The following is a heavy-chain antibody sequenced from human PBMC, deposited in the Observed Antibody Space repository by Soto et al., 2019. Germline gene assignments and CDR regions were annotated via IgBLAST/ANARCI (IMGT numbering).Heavy chain of an antibody. CDR1: GYTFTRYC. D-gene: IGHD4-17*01. CDR2: ISGYNGDT. V-gene: IGHV1-18*01. CDR3: ARDPDGDYDFDY. Sequence: ASVKVSCKASGYTFTRYCVSWVRQAPGQGLEWLGWISGYNGDTNYAQNFHGRVTMTTDTSTSTAYMELRSLRSDDTAVYYCARDPDGDYDFDYWGQGTLVTVSS. J-gene: IGHJ4*02.